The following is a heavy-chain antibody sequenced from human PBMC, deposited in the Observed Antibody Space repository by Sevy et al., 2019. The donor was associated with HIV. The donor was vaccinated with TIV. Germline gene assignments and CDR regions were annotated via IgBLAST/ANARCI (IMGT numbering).Heavy chain of an antibody. V-gene: IGHV4-59*01. CDR1: GDSISGYY. CDR3: ARAYQYYYYGMDV. D-gene: IGHD3-10*01. Sequence: SETLSLTCTVSGDSISGYYWSWIRQPPGKGLEWIGYIYYSGNTNYNPSLKSRVTLPVDTSKNQFSLRLSSVTAADTAIYYCARAYQYYYYGMDVWGQGTTVTVSS. J-gene: IGHJ6*02. CDR2: IYYSGNT.